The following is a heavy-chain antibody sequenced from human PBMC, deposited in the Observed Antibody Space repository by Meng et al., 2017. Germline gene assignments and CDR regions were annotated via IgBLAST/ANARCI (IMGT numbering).Heavy chain of an antibody. J-gene: IGHJ4*02. Sequence: GQLWEAAPGRVKPSGTLALTCAVSGGSSSSSNWGSWVRQPPGKGLEWIGEIYHSGSTNYNPSLKSRVTISVDKSKNQFSLKLSSVTAADTAVYYCARWSIYCSGGSCYSFDYWGQGTLVTVSS. CDR1: GGSSSSSNW. D-gene: IGHD2-15*01. CDR2: IYHSGST. V-gene: IGHV4-4*02. CDR3: ARWSIYCSGGSCYSFDY.